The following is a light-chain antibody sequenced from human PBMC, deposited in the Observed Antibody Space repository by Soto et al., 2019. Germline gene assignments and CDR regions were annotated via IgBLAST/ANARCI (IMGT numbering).Light chain of an antibody. V-gene: IGKV1-39*01. Sequence: DIQMTQSTSSLSASVGDRVTITCRASQSISSYLNWYQQKPGKAPKLLIYAASSLQSGVPSRFSGSGSGTDFTLTISSLQPEDFATYYCQQSYSTPITFAQGTRLAIK. CDR2: AAS. CDR1: QSISSY. J-gene: IGKJ5*01. CDR3: QQSYSTPIT.